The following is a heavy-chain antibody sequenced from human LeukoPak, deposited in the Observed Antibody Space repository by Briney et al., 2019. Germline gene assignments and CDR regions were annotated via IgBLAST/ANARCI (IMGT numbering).Heavy chain of an antibody. CDR3: ARVTAKTYYYYYYMDV. V-gene: IGHV5-51*01. Sequence: GESLKISCKGSGYSFTSYWIGWVRQMPGKGLEWMGIIYPGDSDTRYSPSFQGQVTISADKSISTAYLQWSSLKASDTAMYYCARVTAKTYYYYYYMDVWGQGTLVTVSS. CDR2: IYPGDSDT. D-gene: IGHD2-21*02. CDR1: GYSFTSYW. J-gene: IGHJ6*03.